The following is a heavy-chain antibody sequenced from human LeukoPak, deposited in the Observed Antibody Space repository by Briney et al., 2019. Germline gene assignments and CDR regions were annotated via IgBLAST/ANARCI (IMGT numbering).Heavy chain of an antibody. Sequence: GGSLRLSCAASGFTFSSYGMHWVRQAPGKGLEWVAFIRYDGSNKYYADSVKGRFTISRDNAKNSLYLQMNSLRAEDTAVYYCASDIVVVPAAIGSAFDIWGQGTMVTVSS. D-gene: IGHD2-2*02. CDR3: ASDIVVVPAAIGSAFDI. CDR1: GFTFSSYG. V-gene: IGHV3-30*02. J-gene: IGHJ3*02. CDR2: IRYDGSNK.